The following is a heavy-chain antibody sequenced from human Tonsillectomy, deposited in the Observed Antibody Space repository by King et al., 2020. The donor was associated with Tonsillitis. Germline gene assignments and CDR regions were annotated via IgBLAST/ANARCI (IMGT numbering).Heavy chain of an antibody. J-gene: IGHJ4*02. CDR3: ARFGLGYCSGGNCYSDLDY. Sequence: QLQESGPGLVKPSETLSLTCTVSGDSISSYYWSWIRQPPGKGLEWIGYIYYTGSTNYNPSLKSRVTISVDTSKNQFSLKLSSVTAAYTAVYYCARFGLGYCSGGNCYSDLDYWGQGTLVTVSS. V-gene: IGHV4-59*01. D-gene: IGHD2-15*01. CDR2: IYYTGST. CDR1: GDSISSYY.